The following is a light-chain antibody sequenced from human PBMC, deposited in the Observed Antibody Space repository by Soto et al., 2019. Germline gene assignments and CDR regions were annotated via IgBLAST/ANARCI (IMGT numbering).Light chain of an antibody. CDR1: SSNIGAGYD. J-gene: IGLJ2*01. CDR3: QSYDTSLSGSGV. V-gene: IGLV1-40*01. Sequence: QLVLTQPPSVSGAPGQRVTISCTGSSSNIGAGYDVHWYQQLPGTAPKLLIYGNSNRPSGVPDRFSASKSGTSASLVITGLQAEDEADYYCQSYDTSLSGSGVFGGGTKVTVL. CDR2: GNS.